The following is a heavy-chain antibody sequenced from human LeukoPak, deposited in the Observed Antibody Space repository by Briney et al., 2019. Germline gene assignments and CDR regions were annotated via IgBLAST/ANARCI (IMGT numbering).Heavy chain of an antibody. V-gene: IGHV1-69*05. D-gene: IGHD2-2*01. J-gene: IGHJ4*02. CDR3: ARAYCSSTSCQLGDGDY. CDR1: GGTFSSYA. CDR2: IIPIFGTA. Sequence: GASVKVSCKASGGTFSSYAISWVRQAPGQGLEWMGGIIPIFGTANYAQKFQGRVTITTDESTSTAYMELSSLRSEDTAVYYCARAYCSSTSCQLGDGDYWGQGTLVTVSS.